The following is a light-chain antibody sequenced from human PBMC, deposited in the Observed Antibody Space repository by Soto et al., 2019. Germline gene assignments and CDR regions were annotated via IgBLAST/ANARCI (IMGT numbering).Light chain of an antibody. V-gene: IGLV2-14*01. CDR1: RSDIGDSNC. CDR2: EVN. Sequence: QSVLTQPASVSGSPGQSGTIACTGPRSDIGDSNCISWYQHSPGKAPRLLMYEVNNRPSGISRRFSGSKAGNTASLTISGLLDDDEGDYFCASFRSGTILIFGSGTKVTVL. J-gene: IGLJ1*01. CDR3: ASFRSGTILI.